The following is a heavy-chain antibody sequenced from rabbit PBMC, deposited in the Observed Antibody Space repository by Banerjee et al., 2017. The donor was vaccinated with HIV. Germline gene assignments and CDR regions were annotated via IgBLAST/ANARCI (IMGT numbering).Heavy chain of an antibody. CDR2: INTSSGNT. CDR3: AREDYAADPGVGYSNL. CDR1: GFDFSSYG. J-gene: IGHJ6*01. Sequence: PGGSLKLSCKASGFDFSSYGVSWVRQAPGKGLEWIACINTSSGNTVYATWAKGRFTISKTSWTTVTLQMTSLTAADTATYFCAREDYAADPGVGYSNLWGPGTLVTVS. D-gene: IGHD1-1*01. V-gene: IGHV1S40*01.